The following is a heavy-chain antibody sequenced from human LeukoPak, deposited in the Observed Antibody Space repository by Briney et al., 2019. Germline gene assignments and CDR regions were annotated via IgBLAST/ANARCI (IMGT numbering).Heavy chain of an antibody. J-gene: IGHJ5*02. CDR3: ARLGAAVFNWFDP. V-gene: IGHV4-59*08. CDR2: IYYSGST. D-gene: IGHD6-13*01. Sequence: SETLSLTCTVSGGSISSYYWSWIRQPPGKGLEWIGYIYYSGSTNYNPSPKSRVTISVDTSKNQFSLKLSSVTAADTAVYYCARLGAAVFNWFDPWGQGTLVTVSS. CDR1: GGSISSYY.